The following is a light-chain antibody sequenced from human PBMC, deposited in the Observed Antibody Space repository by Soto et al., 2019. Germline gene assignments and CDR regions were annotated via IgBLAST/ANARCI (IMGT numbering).Light chain of an antibody. CDR3: QQYNSYSPWT. CDR2: DAS. Sequence: DIQMTQSPSTLSASVGDRVTITCRASQSISSWLAWYQQKXXXAPKLLIYDASSLESGVPSRFSGSGSXTXFXXTISSLQPDDFATYYCQQYNSYSPWTFGQGTKVEIK. V-gene: IGKV1-5*01. CDR1: QSISSW. J-gene: IGKJ1*01.